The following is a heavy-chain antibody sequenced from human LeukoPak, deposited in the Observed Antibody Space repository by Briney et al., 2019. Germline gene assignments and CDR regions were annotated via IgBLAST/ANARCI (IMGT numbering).Heavy chain of an antibody. D-gene: IGHD3-10*01. CDR1: GGSFSGYY. CDR2: INHSGST. V-gene: IGHV4-34*01. CDR3: ARSPYGSGSYYPYYYYYYMDV. Sequence: PSETLFLTCSVYGGSFSGYYWSWIRQPPGKGLEWIGEINHSGSTNYNPSLKSRVTISVDTSKNQFPLKLSSVTAADTAVYYCARSPYGSGSYYPYYYYYYMDVWGKGTTVTVSS. J-gene: IGHJ6*03.